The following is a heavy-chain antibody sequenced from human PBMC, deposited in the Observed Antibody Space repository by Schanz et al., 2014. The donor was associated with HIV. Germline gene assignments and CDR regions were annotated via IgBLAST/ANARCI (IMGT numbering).Heavy chain of an antibody. Sequence: QVQLAESGGGVVQPGRSLRLSCAASGFTFSSFGLHWVRQAPGKGLEWVAVIWFDGRNKYYADSVKGRFTISRDNSKNTLYLHMNRLRTEDTALYYCAKGASPYHDSSGFYPDYWSQGTLVTVSS. CDR1: GFTFSSFG. V-gene: IGHV3-30*18. CDR3: AKGASPYHDSSGFYPDY. CDR2: IWFDGRNK. J-gene: IGHJ4*02. D-gene: IGHD3-22*01.